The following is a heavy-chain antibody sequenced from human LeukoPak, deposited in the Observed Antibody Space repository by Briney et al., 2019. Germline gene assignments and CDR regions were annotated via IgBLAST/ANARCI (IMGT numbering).Heavy chain of an antibody. CDR1: GYTFTGYF. D-gene: IGHD1-26*01. Sequence: GASVKVSCRTSGYTFTGYFMHWVRQAPGQGLEWMGWIYPNSGGTKYVQKFQGRVTMTRDTSISTIYMELSSLRSDDTAVYYCARFSGSSNFDYWGQGTLATVSS. V-gene: IGHV1-2*02. CDR3: ARFSGSSNFDY. J-gene: IGHJ4*02. CDR2: IYPNSGGT.